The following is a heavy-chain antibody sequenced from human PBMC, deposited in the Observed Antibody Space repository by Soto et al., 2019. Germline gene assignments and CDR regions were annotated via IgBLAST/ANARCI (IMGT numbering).Heavy chain of an antibody. D-gene: IGHD4-17*01. CDR3: ARDRDGDYFDY. V-gene: IGHV1-69*13. CDR2: IIPIFGTV. J-gene: IGHJ4*02. CDR1: GCTFSSYA. Sequence: SVKVSCKASGCTFSSYAISWVRQAPGQGLEWMGGIIPIFGTVNYAQKFQGRVTITADESTSTAYMELSSLRSEDTAVYYCARDRDGDYFDYWGQGTRVTVPQ.